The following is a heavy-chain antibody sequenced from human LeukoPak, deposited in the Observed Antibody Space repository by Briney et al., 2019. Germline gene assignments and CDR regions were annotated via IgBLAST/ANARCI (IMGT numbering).Heavy chain of an antibody. J-gene: IGHJ4*02. Sequence: PGGSLRLSCAASGFTFSSYAMHWVRQAPGKGLEWVAVISYDGSNKYYADSVKGRFTISRDNSKNTLYLQMNSLRAEDTAVYYCARGIHSGSYYAFDYWGQGTLVTVSS. D-gene: IGHD1-26*01. CDR1: GFTFSSYA. V-gene: IGHV3-30-3*01. CDR3: ARGIHSGSYYAFDY. CDR2: ISYDGSNK.